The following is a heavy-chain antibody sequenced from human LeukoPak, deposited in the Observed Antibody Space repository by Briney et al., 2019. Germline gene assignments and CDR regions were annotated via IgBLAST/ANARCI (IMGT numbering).Heavy chain of an antibody. V-gene: IGHV3-23*01. J-gene: IGHJ3*02. Sequence: PGRSLRLSCAASGFTFDDYAMHWVRQAPGKGLEWVSTITKSGDQTHYADSVRGLFTISRDIFKNTLYLQMNSLRAEDTAVYHCVKSAGKDGYRDVFDIWGQGTVVTVSS. CDR2: ITKSGDQT. CDR3: VKSAGKDGYRDVFDI. D-gene: IGHD5-24*01. CDR1: GFTFDDYA.